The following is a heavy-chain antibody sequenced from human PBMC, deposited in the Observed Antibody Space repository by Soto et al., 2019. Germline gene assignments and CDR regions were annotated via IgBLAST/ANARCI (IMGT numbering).Heavy chain of an antibody. D-gene: IGHD4-17*01. Sequence: PSETLSLTCAVYGGSFSGYYWSWIRQPPGKGLEWIGEINHSGSTNYNPSLKSRVTISVHTSKNQFSLKLSSVTAADTAVYYCARDHFYGYYYYGMDVWGQGTTVTVSS. J-gene: IGHJ6*02. CDR1: GGSFSGYY. V-gene: IGHV4-34*01. CDR2: INHSGST. CDR3: ARDHFYGYYYYGMDV.